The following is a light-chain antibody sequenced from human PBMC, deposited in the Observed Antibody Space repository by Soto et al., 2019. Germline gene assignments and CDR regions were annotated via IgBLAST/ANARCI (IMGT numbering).Light chain of an antibody. J-gene: IGLJ2*01. CDR3: CSYAGISTP. CDR1: SSDVGNYNL. Sequence: QSALTQPASVSGSPGQSITISCTGTSSDVGNYNLVSWYQQHPGKAPKLMIYEVSKRPSGVSNRFSGSKSGNTASLTISGLQAEDEADYYCCSYAGISTPFGGGTKLTVL. V-gene: IGLV2-23*02. CDR2: EVS.